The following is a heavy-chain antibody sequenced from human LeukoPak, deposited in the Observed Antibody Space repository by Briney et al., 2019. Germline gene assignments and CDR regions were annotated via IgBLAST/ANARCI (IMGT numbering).Heavy chain of an antibody. Sequence: PGGSLRLSCAASGFTFDDYAMHWVRHAPGKGLEWVSGISWNSGSIGYADSVKGRFTISRDNAKNSLYLQMNSLRAEDTALYYCAKSSGWYASLDYWGQGTLVTVSS. CDR2: ISWNSGSI. J-gene: IGHJ4*02. D-gene: IGHD6-19*01. V-gene: IGHV3-9*01. CDR3: AKSSGWYASLDY. CDR1: GFTFDDYA.